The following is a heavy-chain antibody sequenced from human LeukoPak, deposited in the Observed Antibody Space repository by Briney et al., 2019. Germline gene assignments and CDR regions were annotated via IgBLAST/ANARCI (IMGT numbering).Heavy chain of an antibody. CDR1: GFTFSSYG. J-gene: IGHJ4*02. CDR3: ARDIYDSSGYYSDY. Sequence: GGSLRLSCAASGFTFSSYGMHWVRQAPGKGLEWVADIWYDGSNKYYADSVKGRFTISRDNSKNTLYLQMNSLRAEDTAVYYCARDIYDSSGYYSDYWGQGTLVTVSS. V-gene: IGHV3-33*01. CDR2: IWYDGSNK. D-gene: IGHD3-22*01.